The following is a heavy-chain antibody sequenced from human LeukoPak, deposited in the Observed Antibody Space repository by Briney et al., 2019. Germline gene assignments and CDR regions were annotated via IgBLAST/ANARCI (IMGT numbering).Heavy chain of an antibody. CDR2: IYYSGTT. CDR3: ARAKASDV. CDR1: GDSMSSYF. J-gene: IGHJ6*04. Sequence: SETLSLTCTVSGDSMSSYFWTWIRQSPGKGLEWIGCIYYSGTTNYSPSLKSRVTISVDTSKNQFSLKLTSVTAADTAVYYCARAKASDVWGEGTTVTVSS. V-gene: IGHV4-59*01.